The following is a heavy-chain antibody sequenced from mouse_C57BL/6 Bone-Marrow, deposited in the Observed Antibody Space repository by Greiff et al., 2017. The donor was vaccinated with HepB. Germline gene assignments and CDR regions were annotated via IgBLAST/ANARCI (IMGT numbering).Heavy chain of an antibody. D-gene: IGHD2-4*01. V-gene: IGHV5-6*01. CDR1: GFTFSSYG. Sequence: EVKLVESGGDLVKPGGSLKLSCAASGFTFSSYGMSWVRQTPDKRLEWVATISSGGSYTYYPDSVKGRFTISRDNAKNTLYLQMSSLKSEDTAMYYCARSIYYDYDDYWGQGTTLTVSS. CDR2: ISSGGSYT. J-gene: IGHJ2*01. CDR3: ARSIYYDYDDY.